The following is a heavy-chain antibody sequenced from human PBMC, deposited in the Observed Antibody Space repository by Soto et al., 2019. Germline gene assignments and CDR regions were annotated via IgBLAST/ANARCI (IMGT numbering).Heavy chain of an antibody. CDR1: GGSISSYY. CDR2: IYYSGST. Sequence: SETLSLTCTVSGGSISSYYWSWIRQPPGKGLEWIGYIYYSGSTNYNPSLKSRVTISVDTSKNQFSLKLSSVTAADTAVYYCARGGGTAIVYYYGMDVWGQGTTVTVSS. CDR3: ARGGGTAIVYYYGMDV. V-gene: IGHV4-59*01. D-gene: IGHD5-18*01. J-gene: IGHJ6*02.